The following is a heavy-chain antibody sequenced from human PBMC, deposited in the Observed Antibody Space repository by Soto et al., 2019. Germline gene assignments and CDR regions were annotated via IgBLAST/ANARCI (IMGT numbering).Heavy chain of an antibody. CDR1: GYTFTSSG. V-gene: IGHV1-18*01. CDR3: ARDARPFDY. CDR2: ISAYNGNT. J-gene: IGHJ4*02. D-gene: IGHD2-2*01. Sequence: GASVKVSSKASGYTFTSSGLSWVRQAPGQGLEWMGWISAYNGNTNYAQKLQGRVTMTTDTSTSTAYMELRSLRSDDTVGYYFARDARPFDYWGKGTLLTVSS.